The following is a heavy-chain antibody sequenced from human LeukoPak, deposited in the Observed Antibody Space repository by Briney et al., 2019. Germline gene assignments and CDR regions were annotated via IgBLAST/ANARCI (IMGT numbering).Heavy chain of an antibody. CDR1: GGSIKNYY. Sequence: AETLSLTCTVSGGSIKNYYFSWMRQAPGKGLQWIGNVYYTGSINYNPSLTGRVSISVDTSKNQISLRLTSVTAADKAMYHCARVSLGTGAYFFDYWGQGTLVTVSS. V-gene: IGHV4-59*01. CDR3: ARVSLGTGAYFFDY. D-gene: IGHD3/OR15-3a*01. J-gene: IGHJ4*02. CDR2: VYYTGSI.